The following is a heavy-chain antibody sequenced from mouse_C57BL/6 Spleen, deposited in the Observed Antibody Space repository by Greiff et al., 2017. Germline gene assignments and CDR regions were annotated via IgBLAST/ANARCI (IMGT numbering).Heavy chain of an antibody. CDR2: IYPGSGST. CDR3: ARPYYCGSSPDWYFDV. Sequence: QVQLQQPGAELVKPGASVKMSCKASGYTFTSYWITWVKQRPGQGLEWIGDIYPGSGSTNYNEKFKSKATLTVDTSSSPAYMQLSSVTSEDSAVYYGARPYYCGSSPDWYFDVWGTGTTVTVSS. D-gene: IGHD1-1*01. J-gene: IGHJ1*03. V-gene: IGHV1-55*01. CDR1: GYTFTSYW.